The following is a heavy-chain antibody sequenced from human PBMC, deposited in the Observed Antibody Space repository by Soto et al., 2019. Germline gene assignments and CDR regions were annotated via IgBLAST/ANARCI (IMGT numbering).Heavy chain of an antibody. J-gene: IGHJ4*02. V-gene: IGHV3-30*18. CDR3: PKGISGGYGVDY. CDR1: GFTFSSYG. D-gene: IGHD5-12*01. CDR2: ISYDGSNK. Sequence: QVQLVESGGGVVQPGRSLRLSCAASGFTFSSYGMHWVRQAPGKGLEWVAVISYDGSNKYYADSVKGRFTISRDNSKNTLYLQMNSLRAEDTAVYYCPKGISGGYGVDYWGQGTLVTVSS.